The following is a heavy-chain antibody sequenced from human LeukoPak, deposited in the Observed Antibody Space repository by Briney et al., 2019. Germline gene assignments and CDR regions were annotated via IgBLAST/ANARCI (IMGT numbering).Heavy chain of an antibody. J-gene: IGHJ4*02. CDR2: INSNSGII. V-gene: IGHV3-48*04. Sequence: GGSLRLSCAASGFNFRTYSMNWVRQAPGKGLEWISDINSNSGIINYAESVRGRFTISRDNAKNSLYLQMNSLRAEDTAVYYCARDRWVGASALDYWGQGTLVTVSS. CDR3: ARDRWVGASALDY. D-gene: IGHD1-26*01. CDR1: GFNFRTYS.